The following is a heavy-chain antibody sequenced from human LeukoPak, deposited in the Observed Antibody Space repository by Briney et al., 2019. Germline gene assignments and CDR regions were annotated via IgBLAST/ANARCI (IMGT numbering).Heavy chain of an antibody. J-gene: IGHJ4*02. V-gene: IGHV1-24*01. Sequence: ASVKVSCKASGGTFSSYAISWVRQAPGQGLEWMGGFDPEDGETIYAQKFQGRVTMTEDTSTDTAYMELSSLRSEDTAVYYCATDLSKSSHGVDDYWGQGTLVTVSS. CDR3: ATDLSKSSHGVDDY. CDR1: GGTFSSYA. D-gene: IGHD6-13*01. CDR2: FDPEDGET.